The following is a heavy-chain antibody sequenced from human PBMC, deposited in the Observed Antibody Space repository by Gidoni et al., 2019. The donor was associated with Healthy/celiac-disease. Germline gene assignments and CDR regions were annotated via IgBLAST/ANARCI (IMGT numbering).Heavy chain of an antibody. D-gene: IGHD6-19*01. CDR3: AGGLKARIAVAGKRWFDP. J-gene: IGHJ5*02. Sequence: QVQLQQWGAGLLKPSETLSLNCAVYGGSFRGYYGSWIRQPPGTGREWIGEINHNGSTNYNPSLKSRVTITVDTTKNQFSLKLSSVATAETAVYYCAGGLKARIAVAGKRWFDPWGQGTLVTVSS. CDR1: GGSFRGYY. V-gene: IGHV4-34*01. CDR2: INHNGST.